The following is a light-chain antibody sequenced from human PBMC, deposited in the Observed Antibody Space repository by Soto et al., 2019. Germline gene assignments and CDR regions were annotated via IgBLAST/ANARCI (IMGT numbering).Light chain of an antibody. Sequence: DIQMTQSPSTLSASVGDRVTITCRASQSISSWLAWYQQKPGKAPKLLIYDASSLESGVPSWFSGSGSGTEFTLTISSLQPDDFATYYCQQYNSYSPEYTFGQGTKLEIK. V-gene: IGKV1-5*01. CDR1: QSISSW. J-gene: IGKJ2*01. CDR3: QQYNSYSPEYT. CDR2: DAS.